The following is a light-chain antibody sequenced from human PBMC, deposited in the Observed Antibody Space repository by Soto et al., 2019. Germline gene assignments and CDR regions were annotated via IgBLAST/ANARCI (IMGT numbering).Light chain of an antibody. J-gene: IGLJ2*01. CDR2: LNSDGSH. V-gene: IGLV4-69*01. Sequence: QLVLTQSPSASASLGASVKLTCTLSSGHSSYAIAWHQQQPEKGPRYLMKLNSDGSHSKGAGIPDRFSGSSSGAERYLTISSVQSEDEADYYCQTWAAGIQVFGGGTKLTVL. CDR1: SGHSSYA. CDR3: QTWAAGIQV.